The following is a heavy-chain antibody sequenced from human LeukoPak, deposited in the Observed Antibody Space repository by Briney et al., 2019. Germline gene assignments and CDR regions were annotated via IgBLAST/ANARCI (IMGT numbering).Heavy chain of an antibody. V-gene: IGHV3-9*01. CDR2: ISWNSGSI. D-gene: IGHD2-15*01. Sequence: PGRSLRLSCAASGFTFDDYAMHWVRHAPGKGLEWVSGISWNSGSIGYADSVKGRFTISRDNAKNSLYLQMNSLRAEDTALYYCAKDRVYCSGGSCYSLFDYWGQGTLVTVSS. CDR3: AKDRVYCSGGSCYSLFDY. J-gene: IGHJ4*02. CDR1: GFTFDDYA.